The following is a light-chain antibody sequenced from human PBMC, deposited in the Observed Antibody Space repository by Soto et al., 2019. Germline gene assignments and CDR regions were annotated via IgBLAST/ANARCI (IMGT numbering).Light chain of an antibody. CDR2: WAS. Sequence: DIVMTQSPDSLAVSLGERATINCKSSQSVLYSSNNKNYLAWYQQKPGQPPKLLIYWASTRESGVPDRFSGSGSGKHFTLTISSLQAEDVAVYYCQQYYSTPWTFGQGTKVQIQ. J-gene: IGKJ1*01. CDR1: QSVLYSSNNKNY. CDR3: QQYYSTPWT. V-gene: IGKV4-1*01.